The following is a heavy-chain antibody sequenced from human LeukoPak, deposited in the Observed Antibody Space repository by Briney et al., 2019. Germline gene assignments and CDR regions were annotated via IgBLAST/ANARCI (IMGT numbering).Heavy chain of an antibody. J-gene: IGHJ6*02. CDR1: GGSISSGDYY. D-gene: IGHD3-10*01. CDR2: IYYSGST. Sequence: SETLSLTCTVSGGSISSGDYYWSWIRQPPGKGLEWIGYIYYSGSTYYNPSLKSRVTISVDTSKNQFSLKLSSVTAADAAVYYCAREDGLLWFGVDYGMDVWGQGTTVTVSS. V-gene: IGHV4-30-4*01. CDR3: AREDGLLWFGVDYGMDV.